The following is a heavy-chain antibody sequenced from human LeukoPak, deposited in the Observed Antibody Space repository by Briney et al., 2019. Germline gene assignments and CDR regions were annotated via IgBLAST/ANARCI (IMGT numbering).Heavy chain of an antibody. CDR3: ARESYSSSWYVRETYFDY. V-gene: IGHV1-46*01. D-gene: IGHD6-13*01. J-gene: IGHJ4*02. CDR2: INPSSGST. Sequence: ASVKVSCKASGDTFTNYYMHWVRQAPGHGLEWMGIINPSSGSTSYAQKFQGRVTITTDESTSTAYMELSSLRSEDTAVYYCARESYSSSWYVRETYFDYWGQGTLVTVSS. CDR1: GDTFTNYY.